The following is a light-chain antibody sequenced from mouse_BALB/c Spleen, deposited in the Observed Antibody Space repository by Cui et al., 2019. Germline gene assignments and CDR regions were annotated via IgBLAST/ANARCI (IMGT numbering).Light chain of an antibody. CDR2: KAS. Sequence: DIQMNQSPSSLFASLGDTITITCHASQNINVWLSWYQQKPGNIPKLLIYKASKLHTGVPSRFSGSGSGTGFTLTSSSLQPEDIATYYCQQGQSYPRTFGGGTKLEIK. CDR1: QNINVW. V-gene: IGKV13-85*01. CDR3: QQGQSYPRT. J-gene: IGKJ1*01.